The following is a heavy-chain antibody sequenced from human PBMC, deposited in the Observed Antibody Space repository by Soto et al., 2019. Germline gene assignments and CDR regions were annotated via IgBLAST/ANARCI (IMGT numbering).Heavy chain of an antibody. Sequence: SETLSLTCTVSGGSISSYYWSWIRQPPGKGLEWIGYIYYSGSTNYNPSLKSRVTISVDTSKNQSSLKLSSVTAADTAVYYCARDRGYKGWFDPWGQGTLVTVSS. J-gene: IGHJ5*02. CDR3: ARDRGYKGWFDP. V-gene: IGHV4-59*01. CDR1: GGSISSYY. CDR2: IYYSGST. D-gene: IGHD5-12*01.